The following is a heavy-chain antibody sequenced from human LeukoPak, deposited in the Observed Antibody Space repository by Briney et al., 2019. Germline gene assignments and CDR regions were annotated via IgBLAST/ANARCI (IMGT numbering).Heavy chain of an antibody. CDR1: GYTFTDYY. Sequence: ASVKVSCKPSGYTFTDYYIHWVRQAPGQGLEWMGRINPNSGGTNYAQKFQGRVTMTRDTSISTAYMELRRLRSDDTAVYYCARDFERPDYWGQGTLVTVSS. J-gene: IGHJ4*02. CDR3: ARDFERPDY. V-gene: IGHV1-2*06. CDR2: INPNSGGT.